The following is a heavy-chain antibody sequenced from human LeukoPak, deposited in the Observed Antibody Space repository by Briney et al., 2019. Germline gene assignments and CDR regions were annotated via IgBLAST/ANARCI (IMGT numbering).Heavy chain of an antibody. J-gene: IGHJ4*02. D-gene: IGHD5-12*01. CDR2: IYSTGNT. CDR1: GGSISSGTYY. CDR3: ARVSGYHWESFYDY. Sequence: SETLSLTCAVSGGSISSGTYYWGWIRQPPGKGLEWIGSIYSTGNTKYTPSLKSRVTISVDTSKNQFSLKLRSVTAADTAVYYCARVSGYHWESFYDYWGQGTLVTVSS. V-gene: IGHV4-39*07.